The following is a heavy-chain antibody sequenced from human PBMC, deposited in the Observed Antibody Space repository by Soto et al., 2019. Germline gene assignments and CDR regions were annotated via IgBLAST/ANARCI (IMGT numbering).Heavy chain of an antibody. J-gene: IGHJ5*02. V-gene: IGHV4-39*01. Sequence: PSETLSLTCTVSGGSISSSSYYWGWIRQPPGKGLEWIGSIYYSGSTYYNPSLKSRVTISVDTSKNQFSLKLSSVTAADTAVYYCARQSSYDFWSGYYNTQNWFDPWGQGTLVTVSS. D-gene: IGHD3-3*01. CDR2: IYYSGST. CDR1: GGSISSSSYY. CDR3: ARQSSYDFWSGYYNTQNWFDP.